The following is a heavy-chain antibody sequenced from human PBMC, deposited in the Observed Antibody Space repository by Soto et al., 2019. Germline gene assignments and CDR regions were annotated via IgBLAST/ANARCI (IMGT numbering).Heavy chain of an antibody. J-gene: IGHJ6*02. CDR1: GFTFSNYG. Sequence: QVQLVESGGGVVQPGRSLRLSCAASGFTFSNYGMHWVRQAPGKGLEWVAGISYDGSNKYYADSVKGRFTISRDNSKNTLYLQMNSLRAEDTAVYYCAKILQLGDYAFYYYGMDVWGQGTTVTVSS. D-gene: IGHD4-17*01. V-gene: IGHV3-30*18. CDR2: ISYDGSNK. CDR3: AKILQLGDYAFYYYGMDV.